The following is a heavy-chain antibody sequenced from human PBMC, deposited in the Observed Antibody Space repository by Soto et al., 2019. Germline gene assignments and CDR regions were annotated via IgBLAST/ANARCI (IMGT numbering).Heavy chain of an antibody. D-gene: IGHD3-3*01. CDR3: ERQSALRFFEWLCDY. CDR1: GVSISSSSYY. V-gene: IGHV4-39*01. CDR2: IYYSGST. J-gene: IGHJ4*02. Sequence: ETLSLTCTVSGVSISSSSYYWGWIRQPPGKGLEWIGSIYYSGSTYYNPSLKSRVTISVDTSKNQFSLKLSSVTAADTAVYYCERQSALRFFEWLCDYWGQGTLVTVYS.